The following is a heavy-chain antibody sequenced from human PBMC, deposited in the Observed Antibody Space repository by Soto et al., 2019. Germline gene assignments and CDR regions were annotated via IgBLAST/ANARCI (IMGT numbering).Heavy chain of an antibody. D-gene: IGHD2-21*01. V-gene: IGHV3-11*06. Sequence: GGSLRLSCATSGFPFSDHYMSWIRQAPGKGLEWLSHISPKSTYRNYADSVKGRFTISRDNTKSSLFLQMNSLGVEDTAVYYCARGGGGGLFEHWGQGVLVTVSS. CDR2: ISPKSTYR. J-gene: IGHJ4*02. CDR1: GFPFSDHY. CDR3: ARGGGGGLFEH.